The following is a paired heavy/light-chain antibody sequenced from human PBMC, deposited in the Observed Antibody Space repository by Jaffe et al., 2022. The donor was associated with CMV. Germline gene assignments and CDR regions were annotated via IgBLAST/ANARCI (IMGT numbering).Light chain of an antibody. J-gene: IGLJ3*02. CDR2: RNR. CDR3: ATWDDSLSGPV. Sequence: QSVVTQPPSASGTPGQTITMSCSGSSSNIANNHVYWYQQFPGTAPKLLIYRNRQRPSGVPDRFSGSKSGSSASLAISGLRSEDEAEYYCATWDDSLSGPVFGGGTKLTVL. V-gene: IGLV1-47*01. CDR1: SSNIANNH.
Heavy chain of an antibody. Sequence: QVTLKESGPVLVKPTETLTLTCTVYGQMGVSWIRQPPGKALEWLAHLFSNDDKSYNRSLKTRVSISKDTSKSQVVFTMTDMDPVDTATYYCVRAPSNIAVAGPHFDDWGQGTLVTVSS. V-gene: IGHV2-26*01. CDR3: VRAPSNIAVAGPHFDD. D-gene: IGHD6-19*01. CDR2: LFSNDDK. CDR1: GQMG. J-gene: IGHJ4*02.